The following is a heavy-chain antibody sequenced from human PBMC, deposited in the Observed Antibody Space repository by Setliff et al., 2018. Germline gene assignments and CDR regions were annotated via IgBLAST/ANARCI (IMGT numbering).Heavy chain of an antibody. V-gene: IGHV4-59*11. J-gene: IGHJ4*02. CDR3: ARDLYSSGWVDY. Sequence: PSETLSLTCTVSGGSISSHYWSWIRQPPGKGLEWIGYIHYSGSINYNPSLKSRVTISVDTSKNQFSLKMTSMTAADTAVYYCARDLYSSGWVDYWGQGTLVTVSS. CDR1: GGSISSHY. CDR2: IHYSGSI. D-gene: IGHD6-19*01.